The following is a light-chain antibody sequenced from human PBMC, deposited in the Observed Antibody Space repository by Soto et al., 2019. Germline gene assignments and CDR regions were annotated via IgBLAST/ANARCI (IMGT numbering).Light chain of an antibody. CDR1: QSFSSTF. Sequence: LSPGDRATLSCRASQSFSSTFFAWYQQKPGQAPRLLIYGASSRATGIPDRFSGSGSGTDFTLTISRLEPEDFAVYYCQQYASSVTFGQGTKVEIK. CDR2: GAS. J-gene: IGKJ1*01. V-gene: IGKV3-20*01. CDR3: QQYASSVT.